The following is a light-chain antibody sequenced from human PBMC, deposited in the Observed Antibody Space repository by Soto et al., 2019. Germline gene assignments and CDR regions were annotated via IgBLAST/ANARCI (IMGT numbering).Light chain of an antibody. CDR1: HGINNY. Sequence: AIRMTQSPSSLSASIGDRVTITCRESHGINNYLAWYQQKPGKAPKFLIYDASTLQSGVPSMFSGSRSGADFALTIRNLQSEDCATYYCQQYYSYPLTFGGGTKVEIK. CDR3: QQYYSYPLT. V-gene: IGKV1-8*01. J-gene: IGKJ4*01. CDR2: DAS.